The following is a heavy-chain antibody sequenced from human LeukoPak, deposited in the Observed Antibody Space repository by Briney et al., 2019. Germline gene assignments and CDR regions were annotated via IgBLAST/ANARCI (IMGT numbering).Heavy chain of an antibody. V-gene: IGHV3-23*01. CDR3: AKWGDYDVLTGYYVSDY. CDR1: GFTFSSYA. J-gene: IGHJ4*02. CDR2: ISGSGGST. D-gene: IGHD3-9*01. Sequence: GGSLRLSCAASGFTFSSYAMSWVRQAPGKGLEWVSAISGSGGSTYYADSVKGRFTISRDNSKNTVFLQMNSLRAEDTAVYYCAKWGDYDVLTGYYVSDYWGQGTLVTISS.